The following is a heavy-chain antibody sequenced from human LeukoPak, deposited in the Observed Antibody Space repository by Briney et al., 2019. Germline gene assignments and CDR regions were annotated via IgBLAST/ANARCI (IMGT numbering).Heavy chain of an antibody. D-gene: IGHD6-6*01. Sequence: SETLSLTCAVYGGSFSGYYWSWIRQPPGKGLEWIGEINHSGSTNYNPFLKSRVTISVDTSKNQFSLKLSSVTAADTAVYYCARGRGWYSSSSVYFDYWGQGTLVTVSS. CDR3: ARGRGWYSSSSVYFDY. CDR2: INHSGST. V-gene: IGHV4-34*01. J-gene: IGHJ4*02. CDR1: GGSFSGYY.